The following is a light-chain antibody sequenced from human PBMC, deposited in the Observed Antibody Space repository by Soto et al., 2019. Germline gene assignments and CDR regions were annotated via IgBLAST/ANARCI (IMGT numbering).Light chain of an antibody. Sequence: DIQMTQSPSSLPASVGDRVTITCRASHSISNYLNWYQQKPGKAPNLLIYTASSLQSGVPSRFSGSGSGTDFTLTISSLQPEDFATYYCQQSYSTPYSFGQGTKLDIK. CDR3: QQSYSTPYS. CDR2: TAS. CDR1: HSISNY. J-gene: IGKJ2*03. V-gene: IGKV1-39*01.